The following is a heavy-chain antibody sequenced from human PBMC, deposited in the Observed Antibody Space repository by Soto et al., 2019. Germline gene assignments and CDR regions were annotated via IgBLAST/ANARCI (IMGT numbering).Heavy chain of an antibody. V-gene: IGHV4-30-2*06. J-gene: IGHJ6*02. CDR3: ARDYYGMDV. Sequence: LTCTVSGGSISSGGYSWTWIRQSPGKGLEWIGYTYQSGSAYYNPSLESRVTISVDRSKNQFSLNLTSVTAADTAVYYCARDYYGMDVWGQGTTVTVSS. CDR1: GGSISSGGYS. CDR2: TYQSGSA.